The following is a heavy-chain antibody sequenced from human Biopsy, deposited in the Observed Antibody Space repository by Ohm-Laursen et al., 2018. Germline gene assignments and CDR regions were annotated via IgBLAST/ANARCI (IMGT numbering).Heavy chain of an antibody. CDR3: ATTTMDTSGWYGNYFDS. V-gene: IGHV4-59*08. D-gene: IGHD6-19*01. CDR1: SGSISSYY. CDR2: ISYSGNT. Sequence: SETLSLTCTVSSGSISSYYWSWIRQPPGKGLEWIGYISYSGNTNYNPSLKSRVTMSVDTSKNRFSLKVNFVTAADTAIYYCATTTMDTSGWYGNYFDSWGQGALVTVSS. J-gene: IGHJ4*02.